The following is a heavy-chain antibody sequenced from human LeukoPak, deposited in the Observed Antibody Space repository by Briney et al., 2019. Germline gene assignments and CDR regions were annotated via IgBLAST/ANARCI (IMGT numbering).Heavy chain of an antibody. CDR2: ISGSGGST. CDR1: GFIFSNCG. J-gene: IGHJ4*02. CDR3: AKDKNYQNYFDY. V-gene: IGHV3-23*01. D-gene: IGHD1-7*01. Sequence: AGGSLRLSCAASGFIFSNCGMSWVRQAPGKGLEWVSLISGSGGSTYYADSVKSRFTISRDNSKNTLYLQMNSLRAEDTAVYYCAKDKNYQNYFDYLGQGTLVTVSS.